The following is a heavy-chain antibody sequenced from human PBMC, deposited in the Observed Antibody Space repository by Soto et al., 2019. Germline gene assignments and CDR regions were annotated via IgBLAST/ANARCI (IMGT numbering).Heavy chain of an antibody. CDR2: ISAYNGNT. CDR1: GYTFTSYG. CDR3: ARVAATTTTWNWFDP. J-gene: IGHJ5*02. Sequence: ASVKVSCKASGYTFTSYGISWVRQAPGQGLEWMGWISAYNGNTNYAQKLQGRVTMTTDTSTSTAYMELRSLRSDDTAVYYCARVAATTTTWNWFDPWGQGTLVTVSS. V-gene: IGHV1-18*01. D-gene: IGHD2-15*01.